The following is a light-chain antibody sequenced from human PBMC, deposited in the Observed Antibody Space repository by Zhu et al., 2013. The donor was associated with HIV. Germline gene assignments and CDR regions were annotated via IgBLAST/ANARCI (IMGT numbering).Light chain of an antibody. V-gene: IGKV3-15*01. CDR3: QQYNNWPLT. Sequence: EIVMTQSPATLSVSPGERAILSCRASQSVSSTLAWYQQKRGQAPRLLIYGASTRATGVPARFSGSGSGTEFTLTITSLQSEDFAVYYCQQYNNWPLTFGGGTKVEIK. CDR2: GAS. CDR1: QSVSST. J-gene: IGKJ4*01.